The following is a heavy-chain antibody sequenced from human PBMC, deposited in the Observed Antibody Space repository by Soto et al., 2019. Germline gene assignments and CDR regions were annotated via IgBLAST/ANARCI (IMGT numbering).Heavy chain of an antibody. J-gene: IGHJ3*02. CDR1: YFTFSTYW. V-gene: IGHV3-7*01. CDR2: IRQDGGET. CDR3: ATDRWGGAFDI. Sequence: PVGSLRLSCAAPYFTFSTYWMAWLRQTPGKGLEFVANIRQDGGETNYVDSVKGRFTISRDNAENSLYLQMNSLRAEDTAVYYCATDRWGGAFDIWGQGTVVTVSS. D-gene: IGHD7-27*01.